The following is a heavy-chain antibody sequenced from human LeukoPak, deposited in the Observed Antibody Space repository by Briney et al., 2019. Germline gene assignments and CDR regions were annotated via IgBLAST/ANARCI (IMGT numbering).Heavy chain of an antibody. CDR3: TRDLVPMATLGGKLFDL. Sequence: GGSLRLSRAASGFTFSSYGMHWVRQAPGKGLEWVGFIRSKAYGGTTEYAASVKGRFTISRDDSKSIAYLQMNSLETEDTAVYYCTRDLVPMATLGGKLFDLWGRGTLVTVSS. CDR2: IRSKAYGGTT. V-gene: IGHV3-49*04. J-gene: IGHJ2*01. CDR1: GFTFSSYG. D-gene: IGHD5-24*01.